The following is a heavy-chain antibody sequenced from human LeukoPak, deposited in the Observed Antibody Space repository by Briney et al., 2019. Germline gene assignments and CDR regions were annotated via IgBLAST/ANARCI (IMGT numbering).Heavy chain of an antibody. CDR2: INRDGSER. J-gene: IGHJ6*02. Sequence: GGSLRLSCAASGFTFSNYWMTWVRRAPGKGLEWVANINRDGSERYYVDSVKGRFTISRDDAKSSLYLQMNSLRAEDTAVYYCARRNAMDVWGQGTTVIVFS. V-gene: IGHV3-7*03. CDR1: GFTFSNYW. CDR3: ARRNAMDV.